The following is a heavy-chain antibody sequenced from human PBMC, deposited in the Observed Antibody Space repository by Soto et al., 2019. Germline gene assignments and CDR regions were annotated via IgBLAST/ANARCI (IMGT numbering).Heavy chain of an antibody. Sequence: SETLSLTCAVYGGSFSGYYWSWIRQPPGKGLEWIGEINHSGSTNYNPSLKSRVTISVDTSKNQFSLKLSSVTAADTAVYYCARTTFYRIYYFDYWGQGTLVTVSS. V-gene: IGHV4-34*01. CDR1: GGSFSGYY. J-gene: IGHJ4*02. D-gene: IGHD1-1*01. CDR3: ARTTFYRIYYFDY. CDR2: INHSGST.